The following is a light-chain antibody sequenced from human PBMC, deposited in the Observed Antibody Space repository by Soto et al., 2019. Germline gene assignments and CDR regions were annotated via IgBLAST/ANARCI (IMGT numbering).Light chain of an antibody. CDR1: QSLRNTS. Sequence: EIVLTQSPRTLSLSPGERDTLSCRASQSLRNTSLAWYQQKPGQAPRLLISGASTRAADIPDRFSGSGSGTDFTLTIGRLEPEDLAVYYCQQYDSSPRTFGQGTKVDIK. CDR2: GAS. CDR3: QQYDSSPRT. J-gene: IGKJ1*01. V-gene: IGKV3-20*01.